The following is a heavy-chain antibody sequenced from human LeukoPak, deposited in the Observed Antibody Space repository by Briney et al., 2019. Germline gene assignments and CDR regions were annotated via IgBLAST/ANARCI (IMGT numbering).Heavy chain of an antibody. V-gene: IGHV4-59*01. CDR2: IYYSGST. CDR1: GGSISSYY. CDR3: ARDLWFGGRGNWFDP. J-gene: IGHJ5*02. Sequence: TSETLSLTCTVSGGSISSYYWSWIRQPPGKGLEWIGYIYYSGSTNYNPSLKSRVTISVDTSKNQFSLKLSSVTAADTAVYYCARDLWFGGRGNWFDPWGQGTLVTVSS. D-gene: IGHD3-10*01.